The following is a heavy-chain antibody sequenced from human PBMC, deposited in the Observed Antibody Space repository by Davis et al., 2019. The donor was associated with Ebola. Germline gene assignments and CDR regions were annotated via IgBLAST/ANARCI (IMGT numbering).Heavy chain of an antibody. CDR2: VYYNGKS. J-gene: IGHJ2*01. Sequence: PSETLSLTCTVSGDSIRSYYWTWIRQLPGKGLEWIGYVYYNGKSDLNPSLRGRVSLSTDATWNQFSLKLTSVTAADTAVYYCARNKSSVPPSGFFDLWGRGALVTVSS. CDR3: ARNKSSVPPSGFFDL. D-gene: IGHD1/OR15-1a*01. V-gene: IGHV4-59*08. CDR1: GDSIRSYY.